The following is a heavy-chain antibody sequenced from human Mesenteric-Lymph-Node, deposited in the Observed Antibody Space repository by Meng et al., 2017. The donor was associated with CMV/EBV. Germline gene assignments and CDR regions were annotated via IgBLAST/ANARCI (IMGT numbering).Heavy chain of an antibody. V-gene: IGHV2-70*13. CDR2: IDYNDDK. Sequence: SGPTLVKPTQTLTLTCSFSGFSLSTSGTCVNWVRQSPGKALEWLALIDYNDDKYYSTSLKTRLTISKDTSKNQVGLSLTKMDPVDTATYYCARGDTYRAHFDSWGQGALVTVSS. CDR1: GFSLSTSGTC. D-gene: IGHD3-10*01. CDR3: ARGDTYRAHFDS. J-gene: IGHJ4*02.